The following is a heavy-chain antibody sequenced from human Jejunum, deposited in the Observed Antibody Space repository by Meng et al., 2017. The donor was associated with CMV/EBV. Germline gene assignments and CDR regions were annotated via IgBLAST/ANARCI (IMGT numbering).Heavy chain of an antibody. CDR3: ARTGYCAGGRCDKFDY. D-gene: IGHD2-15*01. CDR2: INPNTGNP. Sequence: SGSTFTSYAMNWVREAPGHGLEWMGWINPNTGNPTYAQGFTGRFVFSLDTSVSTTYLQISSLKAEDTAVYYCARTGYCAGGRCDKFDYWGQGTLVTVSS. CDR1: GSTFTSYA. V-gene: IGHV7-4-1*02. J-gene: IGHJ4*02.